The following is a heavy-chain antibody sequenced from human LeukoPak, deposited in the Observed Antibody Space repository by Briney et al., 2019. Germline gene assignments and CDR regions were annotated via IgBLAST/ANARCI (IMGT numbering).Heavy chain of an antibody. Sequence: GGSLRLSCAASGYTFHDSYMHWVRQGPGKGLEWVSIITSEGGTTSYADSVKGRFTISRDNSKNSLYLQMNSLRTEDTALYYCAKDKTGSIDYWGQGTLVTVSS. CDR1: GYTFHDSY. CDR3: AKDKTGSIDY. D-gene: IGHD1-26*01. J-gene: IGHJ4*02. V-gene: IGHV3-43*01. CDR2: ITSEGGTT.